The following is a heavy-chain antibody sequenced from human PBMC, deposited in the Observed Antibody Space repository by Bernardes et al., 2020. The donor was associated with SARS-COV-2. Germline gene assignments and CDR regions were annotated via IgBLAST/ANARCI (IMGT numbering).Heavy chain of an antibody. CDR2: VYYNGDT. CDR3: ARGWGHNFWSGLYFGV. Sequence: SETLSLTCTLSGGSITGYYFNWIRQSPGKGLEYIGYVYYNGDTYYNPSLESRLTISLDTSEKRFSLNLTSVTAADTAVYYCARGWGHNFWSGLYFGVWGRGARVTVSS. CDR1: GGSITGYY. V-gene: IGHV4-59*01. J-gene: IGHJ2*01. D-gene: IGHD3-3*01.